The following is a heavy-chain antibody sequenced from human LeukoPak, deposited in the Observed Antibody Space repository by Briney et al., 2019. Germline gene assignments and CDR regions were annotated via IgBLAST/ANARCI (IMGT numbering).Heavy chain of an antibody. CDR2: FVVATGNT. Sequence: SVKVSCKASGSTFSSSAVQWVRQARGQRLEWIGWFVVATGNTKYAQRFQERVTITRDMSTSTAYMELSSLRSEDTAVYYCAADFGTSGRFDYWGQGTLVTVSS. J-gene: IGHJ4*02. D-gene: IGHD1-1*01. V-gene: IGHV1-58*01. CDR3: AADFGTSGRFDY. CDR1: GSTFSSSA.